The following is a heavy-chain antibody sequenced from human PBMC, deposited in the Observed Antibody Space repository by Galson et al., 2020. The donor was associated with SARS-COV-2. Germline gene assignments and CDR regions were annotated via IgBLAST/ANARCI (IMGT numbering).Heavy chain of an antibody. V-gene: IGHV1-69*01. J-gene: IGHJ4*02. D-gene: IGHD3-3*01. CDR3: ARAAYYDFWSGNSH. Sequence: KISCKASGGTFSSYAISWVRQAPGQGLEWMGGIIPIFGTANYAQKFQGRVTITADESTSTAYMELSSLRSEDTAVYYCARAAYYDFWSGNSHWGQGTLVTVSS. CDR1: GGTFSSYA. CDR2: IIPIFGTA.